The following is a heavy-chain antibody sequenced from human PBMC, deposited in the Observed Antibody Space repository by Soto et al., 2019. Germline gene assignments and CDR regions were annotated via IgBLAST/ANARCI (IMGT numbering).Heavy chain of an antibody. CDR2: IYNGGNT. Sequence: EVQLVETGGGLIQPGGSLRLSCAASGFTVITNYMSWVRQAPGKGLEWVSVIYNGGNTYYADSVKGRFTISTDNSKNTLYLQMNSLRVEDTAVSYCAREGLYSSSDYWGQGPLVNVSS. CDR3: AREGLYSSSDY. J-gene: IGHJ4*02. D-gene: IGHD6-6*01. CDR1: GFTVITNY. V-gene: IGHV3-53*02.